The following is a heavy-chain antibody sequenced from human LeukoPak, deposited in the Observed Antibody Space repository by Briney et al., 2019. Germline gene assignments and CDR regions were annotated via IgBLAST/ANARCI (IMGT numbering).Heavy chain of an antibody. CDR1: GFTFSSYA. J-gene: IGHJ5*02. V-gene: IGHV3-23*01. D-gene: IGHD5-12*01. CDR3: AKAGYSGYDYWFDP. Sequence: GGSLRLSCAASGFTFSSYAMSWVRQAPGKGLEWVSAISGSGGSTYYADSVKGRFTISRDNSKNTLYLQMNSLRAEDTAVCYCAKAGYSGYDYWFDPWGQGTLVTVSS. CDR2: ISGSGGST.